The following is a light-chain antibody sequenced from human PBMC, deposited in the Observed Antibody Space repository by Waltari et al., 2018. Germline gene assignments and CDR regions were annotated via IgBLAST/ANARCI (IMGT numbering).Light chain of an antibody. V-gene: IGKV3-20*01. CDR1: QSVTRA. Sequence: DIELTPSPGTLSLSPGERSTLSCRTSQSVTRALASYQQKPGQAPRLLIYGASNRATGIPDRFSGSASATDFSLTISSLEPEDFAVYYLQRYLRLPVTFGQGTKVEVK. CDR2: GAS. J-gene: IGKJ1*01. CDR3: QRYLRLPVT.